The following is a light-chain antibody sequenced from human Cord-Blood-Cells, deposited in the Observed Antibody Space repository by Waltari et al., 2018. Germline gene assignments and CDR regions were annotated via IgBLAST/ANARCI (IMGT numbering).Light chain of an antibody. CDR3: CSYAGSSTV. J-gene: IGLJ3*02. Sequence: QSALTQPASVSGSPGQSITISCTVTSSDVGRYNLVSWYQHHPGKAPKLMIYEGSKRPSGVSNRFSGSKSGNTASLTISGLQAEDEADYYCCSYAGSSTVFGGGTKLTVL. CDR1: SSDVGRYNL. V-gene: IGLV2-23*01. CDR2: EGS.